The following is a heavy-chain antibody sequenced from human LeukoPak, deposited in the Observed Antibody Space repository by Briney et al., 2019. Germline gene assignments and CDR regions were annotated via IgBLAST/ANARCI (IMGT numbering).Heavy chain of an antibody. J-gene: IGHJ3*02. V-gene: IGHV4-59*01. CDR2: MYYSGSS. CDR1: GDSISSYY. Sequence: PSETLSLTCTVSGDSISSYYWSWIRQPPGKGLEWIGYMYYSGSSNYNPSLKSRVTISVDTSKNQISLKLSSVTAADTAVYYCARGLIAVAGYLAFDIWGQGTMVTVSS. CDR3: ARGLIAVAGYLAFDI. D-gene: IGHD6-19*01.